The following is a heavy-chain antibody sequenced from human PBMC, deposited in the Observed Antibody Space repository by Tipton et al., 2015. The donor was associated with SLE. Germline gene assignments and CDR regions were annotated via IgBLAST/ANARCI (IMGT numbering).Heavy chain of an antibody. CDR3: ARRSEGYYYGMDV. Sequence: TLSLTCTVSGGSISSYYWSWIRQPPGKGLEWIGYIYTSGSTNYNPSLKSRVTISVDTSKNQFSLKLSSVTAADTAVYYCARRSEGYYYGMDVWGQGTTVTVSS. CDR2: IYTSGST. V-gene: IGHV4-4*09. J-gene: IGHJ6*02. D-gene: IGHD2-15*01. CDR1: GGSISSYY.